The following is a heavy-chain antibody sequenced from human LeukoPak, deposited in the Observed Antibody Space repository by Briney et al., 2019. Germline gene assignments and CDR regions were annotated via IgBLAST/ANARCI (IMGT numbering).Heavy chain of an antibody. J-gene: IGHJ1*01. Sequence: GGSLRLSCAASGFTFDDYAMHWVRQAPGKGLEWVSGISWNSGSIGYADSVKGRFTISRDNAKNSLYLQMNSLRAEDTAVYYCARYLSDHCSSTSCPGRTSYFQHWGQGTLVTVSS. CDR2: ISWNSGSI. V-gene: IGHV3-9*01. D-gene: IGHD2-2*01. CDR3: ARYLSDHCSSTSCPGRTSYFQH. CDR1: GFTFDDYA.